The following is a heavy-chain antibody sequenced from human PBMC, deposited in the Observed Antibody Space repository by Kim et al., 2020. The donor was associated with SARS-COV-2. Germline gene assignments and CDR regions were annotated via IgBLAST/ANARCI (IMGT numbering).Heavy chain of an antibody. D-gene: IGHD2-2*02. CDR3: ASPYCSSTSCYNSPWYFDL. CDR2: IIPIFGTA. J-gene: IGHJ2*01. Sequence: SVKVSCKASGGTFSSYAISWVRQAPGQGLEWMGGIIPIFGTANYAQKFQGRVTITADESTSTAYMELSSLRSEDTAVYYCASPYCSSTSCYNSPWYFDLWGRGTLVTVSS. CDR1: GGTFSSYA. V-gene: IGHV1-69*13.